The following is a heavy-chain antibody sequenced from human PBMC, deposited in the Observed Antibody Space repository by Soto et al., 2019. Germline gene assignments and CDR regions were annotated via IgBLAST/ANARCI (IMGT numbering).Heavy chain of an antibody. Sequence: QVQLVESGGGVAQPGRSLRLSCAVSGFTFSDYGMHWVRQAPGKGLEWVAVVSYDGSYKYYADSVKGRFTVSRDLSGNTLFLQMNSLRLEDTAVYFCAKEMYPRTVLDSSSRWGEYWGQGTLVAVSS. D-gene: IGHD6-6*01. CDR3: AKEMYPRTVLDSSSRWGEY. J-gene: IGHJ4*02. V-gene: IGHV3-30*18. CDR1: GFTFSDYG. CDR2: VSYDGSYK.